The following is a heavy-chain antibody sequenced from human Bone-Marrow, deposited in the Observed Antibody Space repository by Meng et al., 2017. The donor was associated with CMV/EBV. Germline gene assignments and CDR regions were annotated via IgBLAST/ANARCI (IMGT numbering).Heavy chain of an antibody. Sequence: VSGGPISSSSYYWGWIRQPPGKGLEWIGSIYYSGSTYYNPSLKSRVTISVDTSKNQFSLKLSSVTAADTAVYYCARHRGTTGPDFDYWGQGTLVTVSS. V-gene: IGHV4-39*01. D-gene: IGHD1-1*01. CDR1: GGPISSSSYY. CDR3: ARHRGTTGPDFDY. J-gene: IGHJ4*02. CDR2: IYYSGST.